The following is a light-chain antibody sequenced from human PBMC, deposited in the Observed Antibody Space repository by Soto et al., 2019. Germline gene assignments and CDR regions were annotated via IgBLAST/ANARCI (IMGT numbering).Light chain of an antibody. CDR3: EQYGSSGT. CDR1: QSVSNNY. Sequence: EIVLTQSPATLSLSPEERSTLSCRASQSVSNNYLDWYQQKPGQAPRLLIYGASNRATGIPDRFSGSGSGTDFTLTISRLEPEDFAVYYCEQYGSSGTFGQGTKVDIK. CDR2: GAS. V-gene: IGKV3-20*01. J-gene: IGKJ1*01.